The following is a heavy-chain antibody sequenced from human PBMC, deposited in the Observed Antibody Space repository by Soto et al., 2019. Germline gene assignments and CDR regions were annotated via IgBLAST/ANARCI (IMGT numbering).Heavy chain of an antibody. CDR1: GFSLSTSGVG. V-gene: IGHV2-5*02. D-gene: IGHD6-19*01. CDR3: AHNKYGSAWTLDY. Sequence: QITLKESGPPLVKPTQTLTLTCTFSGFSLSTSGVGVGWIRQPPGKALEWLGIIDWDDDKHYSPSLKNRLIITKVTSKDQVVLTMTNVDPVDTATYYCAHNKYGSAWTLDYWGQGTLVTVSS. CDR2: IDWDDDK. J-gene: IGHJ4*02.